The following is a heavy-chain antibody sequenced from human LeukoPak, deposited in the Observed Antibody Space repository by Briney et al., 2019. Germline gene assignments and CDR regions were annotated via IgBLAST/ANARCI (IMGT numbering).Heavy chain of an antibody. Sequence: SVKVSCKASGGTFSSYAISWVRQAPGQGLEWMGRIIPIFGTANYAQKFQGRVTITADESTSTAYMELSSLRSEDTAVYYCARPLSSYDFWSGYPKGDYYYYMDVWGKGTTVTVSS. V-gene: IGHV1-69*13. J-gene: IGHJ6*03. CDR1: GGTFSSYA. D-gene: IGHD3-3*01. CDR2: IIPIFGTA. CDR3: ARPLSSYDFWSGYPKGDYYYYMDV.